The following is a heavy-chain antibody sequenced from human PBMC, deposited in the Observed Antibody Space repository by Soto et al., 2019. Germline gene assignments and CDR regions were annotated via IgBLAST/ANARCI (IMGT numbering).Heavy chain of an antibody. V-gene: IGHV1-69*12. J-gene: IGHJ4*02. CDR3: ASSPRAYCGGDCYSFDY. CDR1: GGTFSSYA. D-gene: IGHD2-21*02. CDR2: IIPIFGTA. Sequence: QVQLVQSGAEVKKPGSSVKVSCKASGGTFSSYAISWVRQAPGQGLEWMGGIIPIFGTANYAQKFQGRVTSTADESTSRAYMERSSLRSEDTAVYYCASSPRAYCGGDCYSFDYWGKGTLVPVSS.